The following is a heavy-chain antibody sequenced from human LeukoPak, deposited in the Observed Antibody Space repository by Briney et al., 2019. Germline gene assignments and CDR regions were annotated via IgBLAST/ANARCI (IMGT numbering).Heavy chain of an antibody. V-gene: IGHV4-4*07. CDR1: GGSISSYY. Sequence: SETLSLTCTASGGSISSYYWSWMRQPAGKGLEWIGRIYTSGSTNYNPSLKSRVTISVDKSKNQFSLKLSSVTAADTAVYYYARDTYFQHWGQGTLVTVSS. CDR2: IYTSGST. J-gene: IGHJ1*01. CDR3: ARDTYFQH.